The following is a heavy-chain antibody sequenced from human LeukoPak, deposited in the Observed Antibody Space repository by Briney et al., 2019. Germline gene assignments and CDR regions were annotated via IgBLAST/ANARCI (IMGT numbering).Heavy chain of an antibody. J-gene: IGHJ3*02. D-gene: IGHD3-10*01. Sequence: PSETLSLTCTVSGGSISSYYWSWIRQPPGKGLEWIGYIYYSGSTNYNPSLKSRVTISVDTSKNQFSLKLSSVTAADTAVYYCARGASVLLWFGESPEDAFDIWGQGTMVTVSS. CDR1: GGSISSYY. CDR2: IYYSGST. V-gene: IGHV4-59*12. CDR3: ARGASVLLWFGESPEDAFDI.